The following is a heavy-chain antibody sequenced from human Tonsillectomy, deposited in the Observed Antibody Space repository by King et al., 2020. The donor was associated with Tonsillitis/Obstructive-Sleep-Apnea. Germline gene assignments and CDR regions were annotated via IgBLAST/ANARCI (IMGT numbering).Heavy chain of an antibody. CDR2: ISTTTNFR. CDR1: GFTFIGYS. J-gene: IGHJ5*02. V-gene: IGHV3-48*02. D-gene: IGHD2-2*02. CDR3: ARVIPWFDP. Sequence: VQLVESGGGLVQPGGSLRLSCAASGFTFIGYSMNWVRQAPGKGLEWVSYISTTTNFRYYADSVKGRLPISSDNAKNSLYLEMNSLRDEDTAVYYCARVIPWFDPWGQGTLVTVSS.